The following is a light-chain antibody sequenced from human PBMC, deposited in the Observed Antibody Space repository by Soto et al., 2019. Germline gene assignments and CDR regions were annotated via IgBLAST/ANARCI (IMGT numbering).Light chain of an antibody. J-gene: IGLJ2*01. CDR2: EVS. Sequence: QSALTQPASVSGSPGQSITISCTGTSSDVGGYKYVSWYQLHPGKAPKLMIYEVSNRPSGVSNRFSGSKSGNTASLTISGLQAEDEADYYCSSYTTSSTVVFGGGTKLTVL. CDR1: SSDVGGYKY. CDR3: SSYTTSSTVV. V-gene: IGLV2-14*01.